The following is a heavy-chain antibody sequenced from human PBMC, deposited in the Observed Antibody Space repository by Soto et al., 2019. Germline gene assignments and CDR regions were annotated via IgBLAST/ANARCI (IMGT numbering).Heavy chain of an antibody. CDR3: ARDSGDGYNEGFDY. CDR1: GFTFSSYG. Sequence: GESLKISCAASGFTFSSYGMHWVRQAPGKGLEWVANIKQDGSEKYYVDSVKGRFTISRDNAKNSLYLQMNSLRAEDTAVYYCARDSGDGYNEGFDYWGQGTLVTVS. J-gene: IGHJ4*02. V-gene: IGHV3-7*01. D-gene: IGHD5-12*01. CDR2: IKQDGSEK.